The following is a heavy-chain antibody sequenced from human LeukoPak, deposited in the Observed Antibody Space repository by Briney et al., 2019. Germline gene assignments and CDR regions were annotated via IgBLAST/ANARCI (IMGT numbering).Heavy chain of an antibody. D-gene: IGHD6-19*01. CDR2: IYYSGST. V-gene: IGHV4-59*08. CDR3: ARSAGYSSGWYLDY. J-gene: IGHJ4*02. CDR1: GGSISSYY. Sequence: SETLSLTCTVSGGSISSYYWSWIRQPPGKGLEWIGYIYYSGSTNYNPSLKSRVTISVDTSKNQSSLKLSSVTAADTAVYYCARSAGYSSGWYLDYWGQGTLVTVSS.